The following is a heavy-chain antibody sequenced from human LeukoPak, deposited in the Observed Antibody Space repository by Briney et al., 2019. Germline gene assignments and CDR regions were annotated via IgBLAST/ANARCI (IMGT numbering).Heavy chain of an antibody. Sequence: SETLSLTCTVSGGSISSSSYYWSWIRQPPGKGLEWIGYIYYSGSTYYNPSLKSRVTISVDTSKNQFSLKLSSVTAADTAVYYCASAMVRGVSPSWGQGTLVTVSS. CDR3: ASAMVRGVSPS. D-gene: IGHD3-10*01. V-gene: IGHV4-30-4*01. CDR2: IYYSGST. J-gene: IGHJ5*02. CDR1: GGSISSSSYY.